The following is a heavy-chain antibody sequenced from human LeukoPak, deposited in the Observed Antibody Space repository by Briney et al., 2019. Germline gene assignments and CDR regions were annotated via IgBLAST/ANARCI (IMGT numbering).Heavy chain of an antibody. CDR1: GFTFSSHW. D-gene: IGHD2-2*01. J-gene: IGHJ6*03. V-gene: IGHV3-7*01. Sequence: PGGSLRLSCAASGFTFSSHWMSWVRQAPGKGLEWVANIKKDGSEKYYVDAVKGRFTISRDNAKTSLYLQMNSLRAEDTAVYYCARGPIIDIAVVPAANDYYYTDVWGKGTTITVSS. CDR2: IKKDGSEK. CDR3: ARGPIIDIAVVPAANDYYYTDV.